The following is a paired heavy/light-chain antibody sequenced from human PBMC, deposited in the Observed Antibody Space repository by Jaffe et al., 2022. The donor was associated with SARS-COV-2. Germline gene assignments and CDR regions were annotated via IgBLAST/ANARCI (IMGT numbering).Light chain of an antibody. CDR2: AAS. J-gene: IGKJ2*01. V-gene: IGKV1-8*01. CDR3: QQYYDYPYT. CDR1: QGISSY. Sequence: AIQMTQSPSSFSASTGDRVTITCRASQGISSYLAWYQQKPGRAPKLLIYAASTLENGVPSRFSASGSGTDFTLTISCLQSEDFAAYYCQQYYDYPYTFGQGTKLEIK.
Heavy chain of an antibody. J-gene: IGHJ4*02. V-gene: IGHV3-23*01. CDR1: GFTFSNYA. Sequence: EVQLSESGGGLVQPGGSLRLSCKVSGFTFSNYAMNWVRQAPGKGLEWVSSISGSGGSTYYVDSVKGRFTVFRDNSENMLWLQMDSLRAEDTAVYYCAKDRGSGWYNNIDYWGQGTLVTVSS. CDR3: AKDRGSGWYNNIDY. D-gene: IGHD6-19*01. CDR2: ISGSGGST.